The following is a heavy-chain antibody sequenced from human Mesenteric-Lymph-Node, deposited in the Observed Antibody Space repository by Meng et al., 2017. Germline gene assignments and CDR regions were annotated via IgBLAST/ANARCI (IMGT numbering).Heavy chain of an antibody. CDR3: ATGPEFWSTYDY. J-gene: IGHJ4*02. V-gene: IGHV3-15*01. Sequence: LSLTCAASGFTFSNAWMSWVRQAPGKGLEWVGRINSKTDGGTTDYAAPVKGRFTISRDDSKDTLYLQMNSLKTEDTAVYYCATGPEFWSTYDYWGQGTLVTVSS. D-gene: IGHD3-3*01. CDR1: GFTFSNAW. CDR2: INSKTDGGTT.